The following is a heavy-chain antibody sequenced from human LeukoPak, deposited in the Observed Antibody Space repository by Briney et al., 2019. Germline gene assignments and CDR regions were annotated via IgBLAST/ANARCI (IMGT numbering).Heavy chain of an antibody. CDR2: FDPEDGET. Sequence: ASVKVSCMVSGYTLTELSTHWVRHAPGKGREWMGGFDPEDGETIYAQKLQGRVTMTEDTSTDTAYMELSSLRSEDTAVYYCATGYGSGEYYFDYWGQGTLVTVSS. V-gene: IGHV1-24*01. CDR1: GYTLTELS. CDR3: ATGYGSGEYYFDY. J-gene: IGHJ4*02. D-gene: IGHD3-10*01.